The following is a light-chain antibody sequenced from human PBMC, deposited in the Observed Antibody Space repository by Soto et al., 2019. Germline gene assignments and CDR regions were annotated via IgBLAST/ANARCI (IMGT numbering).Light chain of an antibody. CDR3: SSYTASSTRV. CDR1: SSDVGGYNY. J-gene: IGLJ1*01. Sequence: QSALTKHASVSGSPGQSITISCTGTSSDVGGYNYVSWYQQHPGKAPKLMIYEVSNRPSGVSNRFSGSKSGNTASLTISGLHAEDEADYYCSSYTASSTRVFGTGTKVTVL. CDR2: EVS. V-gene: IGLV2-14*01.